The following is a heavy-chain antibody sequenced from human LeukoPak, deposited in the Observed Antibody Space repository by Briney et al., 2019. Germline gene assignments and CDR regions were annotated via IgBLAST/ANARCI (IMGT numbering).Heavy chain of an antibody. CDR2: ISVYDGNI. V-gene: IGHV1-18*01. CDR3: ARVRTWLDP. CDR1: GYTFTSFG. Sequence: ASVKVSCKASGYTFTSFGISWVRQAPGQGLEWMGWISVYDGNINYAQNFQGRISMTTDTSTSTAYMELRSLRSDDTAMYYCARVRTWLDPWGQGTLVTVSS. J-gene: IGHJ5*02.